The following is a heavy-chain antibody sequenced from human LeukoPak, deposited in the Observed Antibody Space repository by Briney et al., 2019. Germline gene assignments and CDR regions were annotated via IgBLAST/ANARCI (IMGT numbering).Heavy chain of an antibody. J-gene: IGHJ6*03. CDR2: ISSSGSTI. CDR1: GFTFSDYY. Sequence: GGSLRLSCAAAGFTFSDYYMSWIRQAPGKGLEWVSYISSSGSTIYYADSVKGRFTISRDNAKNSLYLQMNSLRAEDTAVYYCARGGSGYSYYYYYMDVWGKGTTVTVSS. D-gene: IGHD3-3*01. CDR3: ARGGSGYSYYYYYMDV. V-gene: IGHV3-11*04.